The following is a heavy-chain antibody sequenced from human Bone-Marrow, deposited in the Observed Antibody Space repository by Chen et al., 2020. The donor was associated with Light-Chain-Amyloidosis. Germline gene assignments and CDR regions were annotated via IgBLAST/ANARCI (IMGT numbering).Heavy chain of an antibody. J-gene: IGHJ4*02. CDR2: INSDGSSR. V-gene: IGHV3-74*01. D-gene: IGHD2-2*01. CDR1: GFTFSNFW. CDR3: TRRNCSSTSCFSDF. Sequence: EVQLVESGGGLAQPGGSLRLSCAASGFTFSNFWMHWVRQAPGKGLVWVSRINSDGSSRTYADSVKGRFTISRDNAKNTLYLQMNSLRAEDTAVYYCTRRNCSSTSCFSDFWGQGTLVSVSS.